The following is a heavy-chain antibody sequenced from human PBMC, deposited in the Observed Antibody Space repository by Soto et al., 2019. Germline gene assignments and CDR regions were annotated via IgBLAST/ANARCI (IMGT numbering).Heavy chain of an antibody. J-gene: IGHJ4*02. CDR1: GGSISSSNW. Sequence: SETLSLTCAVSGGSISSSNWWSWVRQPPGKGLEWIGEIYHSGSTNYNPSLKSRVTISVDKSKNQFSLKLSSVTAADTAVYYCARGVLYCGGDCYSAFFDYWGQGTLVTVSS. CDR2: IYHSGST. D-gene: IGHD2-21*02. CDR3: ARGVLYCGGDCYSAFFDY. V-gene: IGHV4-4*02.